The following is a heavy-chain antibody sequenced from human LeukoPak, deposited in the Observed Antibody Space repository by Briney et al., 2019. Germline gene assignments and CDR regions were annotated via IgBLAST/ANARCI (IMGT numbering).Heavy chain of an antibody. Sequence: SETLSLTCAVYGGSFSGYYWSWLRQPPGKGLEWIGEINHSGSTNYNPSLKSRVTISVDTSKNQFSLKLSSVTTADTAVYYCARGRLGGSYSRYYYYMDVWGKGTTVTVSS. V-gene: IGHV4-34*01. D-gene: IGHD1-26*01. CDR1: GGSFSGYY. CDR2: INHSGST. J-gene: IGHJ6*03. CDR3: ARGRLGGSYSRYYYYMDV.